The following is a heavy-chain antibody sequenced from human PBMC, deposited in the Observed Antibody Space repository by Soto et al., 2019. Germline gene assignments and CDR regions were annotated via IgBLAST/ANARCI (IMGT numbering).Heavy chain of an antibody. J-gene: IGHJ4*02. Sequence: GGSLRLSCAASGFTFSSYAMHWVRQAPGKGLEWVAVISYDGSNKYYADSVKGRFTISRDNSKNTLYLQMNSLRAEDTAVYYCARELIQLWSALDYWGQGTLVTVSS. V-gene: IGHV3-30-3*01. CDR1: GFTFSSYA. CDR3: ARELIQLWSALDY. CDR2: ISYDGSNK. D-gene: IGHD5-18*01.